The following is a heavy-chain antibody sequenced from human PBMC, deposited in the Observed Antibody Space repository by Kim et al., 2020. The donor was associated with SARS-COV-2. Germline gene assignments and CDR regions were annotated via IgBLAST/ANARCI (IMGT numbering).Heavy chain of an antibody. CDR3: ARQSHYYDSGSFDY. Sequence: SETLSLTCTVSGGSISRYYWSWIRQPPGKGLEWIGYMYYSGGTNYNPSLKSRVTISVDTSKNQFSLKLSSVTAADTAVYYCARQSHYYDSGSFDYWGQGT. J-gene: IGHJ4*02. V-gene: IGHV4-59*01. CDR2: MYYSGGT. D-gene: IGHD3-10*01. CDR1: GGSISRYY.